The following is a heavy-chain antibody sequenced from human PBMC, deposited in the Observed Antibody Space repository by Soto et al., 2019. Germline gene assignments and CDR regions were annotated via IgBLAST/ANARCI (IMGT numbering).Heavy chain of an antibody. D-gene: IGHD5-12*01. V-gene: IGHV3-30*18. CDR1: GFTFSSYG. CDR2: ISYDGSNK. J-gene: IGHJ4*02. CDR3: ANSLRYSGYDSAFDY. Sequence: QVQLVESGGGVVQPGRSLRLSCAASGFTFSSYGMHWVRQAPGKGLEWVAVISYDGSNKYYADSVKGRFTISRDNSKNTLYLQMNSLRAEDTAVSYCANSLRYSGYDSAFDYWGQGTLVTVSS.